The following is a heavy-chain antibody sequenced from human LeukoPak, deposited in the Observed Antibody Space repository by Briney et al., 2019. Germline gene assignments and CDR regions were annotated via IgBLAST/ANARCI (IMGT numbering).Heavy chain of an antibody. D-gene: IGHD4-17*01. CDR1: GFTFSSYS. CDR3: ARAGGYGDYIH. J-gene: IGHJ4*02. V-gene: IGHV3-48*01. Sequence: GGSLRLSCAASGFTFSSYSMNWVRQAPGRGLEWVSYITSSGSTIYYADSVKGRFTISRDNAKNSLYLQMISLRAEDTAVYYCARAGGYGDYIHWGQGTPVTVSS. CDR2: ITSSGSTI.